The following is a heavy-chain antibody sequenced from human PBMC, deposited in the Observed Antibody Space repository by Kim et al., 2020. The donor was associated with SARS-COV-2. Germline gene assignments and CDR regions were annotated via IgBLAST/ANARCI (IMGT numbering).Heavy chain of an antibody. D-gene: IGHD6-13*01. Sequence: GGSLRLSCAASGFTFSSYAMSWVRQAPGKGLEWVSAISGSGGSTYYADSVKGRFTISRDNSKNTLYLQMNSLRAEDTAVYYCAKDLRIDSSSWYDWFDPWGQGTLVTVSS. CDR1: GFTFSSYA. J-gene: IGHJ5*02. CDR3: AKDLRIDSSSWYDWFDP. CDR2: ISGSGGST. V-gene: IGHV3-23*01.